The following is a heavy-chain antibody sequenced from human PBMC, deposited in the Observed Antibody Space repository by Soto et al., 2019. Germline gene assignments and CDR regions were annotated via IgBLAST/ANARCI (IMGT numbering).Heavy chain of an antibody. Sequence: PGGSLRLSCAASGFTFSSYWMHWVRQAPGKGLVWVSRINSDGSSTSYADSVKGRFTISRDNAKNTLYLQMNSLRAEDTAVYYCARDPRHSSSWPNNWFDPWGQGTLVTVSS. CDR2: INSDGSST. J-gene: IGHJ5*02. D-gene: IGHD6-13*01. V-gene: IGHV3-74*01. CDR3: ARDPRHSSSWPNNWFDP. CDR1: GFTFSSYW.